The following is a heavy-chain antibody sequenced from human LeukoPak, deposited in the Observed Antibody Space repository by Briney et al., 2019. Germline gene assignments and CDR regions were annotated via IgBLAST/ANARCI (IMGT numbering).Heavy chain of an antibody. CDR3: ARGKPQRYFDDWFPMAPPCHQNY. D-gene: IGHD3-9*01. V-gene: IGHV3-7*01. CDR1: GFTFSSYW. Sequence: PGGSLRLSCAASGFTFSSYWMSWVRQAPGKGLEWVANIKQDGSEKYYVDSVKGRFTISRDNAKNSLYLQMNSLRAEDTAVYYCARGKPQRYFDDWFPMAPPCHQNYWGQGTLVTVSS. CDR2: IKQDGSEK. J-gene: IGHJ4*02.